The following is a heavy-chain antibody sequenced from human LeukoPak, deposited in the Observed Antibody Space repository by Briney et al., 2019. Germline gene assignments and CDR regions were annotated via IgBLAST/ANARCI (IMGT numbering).Heavy chain of an antibody. CDR2: IYTSGST. J-gene: IGHJ4*02. CDR3: ARMYYDFWSGYYGGIDY. CDR1: GGSIGSGSYY. D-gene: IGHD3-3*01. V-gene: IGHV4-61*02. Sequence: SQTLSLTCTVSGGSIGSGSYYWSWIRQPAGKGLEWIGRIYTSGSTNYNPSLKSRVTISVDTSKNQFSLKLSSVTATDTAVYYCARMYYDFWSGYYGGIDYWGQGTLVTVSS.